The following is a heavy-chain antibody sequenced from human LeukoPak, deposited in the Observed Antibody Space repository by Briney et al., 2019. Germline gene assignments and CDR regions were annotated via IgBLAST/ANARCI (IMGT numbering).Heavy chain of an antibody. CDR1: GGSISSYY. J-gene: IGHJ4*02. CDR2: VYDSGSTYYYSGST. CDR3: ARTTYTSTWSKIDS. D-gene: IGHD6-6*01. V-gene: IGHV4-59*01. Sequence: KPSETLSLTCTVSGGSISSYYWRWIRQPPGKGLEWIGFVYDSGSTYYYSGSTNYSPSLNSRVTISLDTSRNQFSLKLTSVTAADTAFYYCARTTYTSTWSKIDSWGQGILVTVSS.